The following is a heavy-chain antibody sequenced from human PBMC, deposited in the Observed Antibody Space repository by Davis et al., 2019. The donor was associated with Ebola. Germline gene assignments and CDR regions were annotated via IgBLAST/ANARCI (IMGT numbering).Heavy chain of an antibody. J-gene: IGHJ4*02. D-gene: IGHD3-22*01. CDR1: GYTFTGYY. CDR2: INPNSGGT. Sequence: ASVKVSCKASGYTFTGYYMHWVRQAPGQGLEWMGWINPNSGGTNYAQKLQGRVTMTTDTSTSTAYMELRSLRSDDTAVYYCAREDLPKSSHPTNYYDSSGIDYWGQGTLVTVSS. V-gene: IGHV1-2*02. CDR3: AREDLPKSSHPTNYYDSSGIDY.